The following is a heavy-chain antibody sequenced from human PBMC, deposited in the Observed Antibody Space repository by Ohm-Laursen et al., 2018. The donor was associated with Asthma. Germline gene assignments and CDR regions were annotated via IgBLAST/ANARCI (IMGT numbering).Heavy chain of an antibody. CDR1: GFPFNTSW. J-gene: IGHJ4*02. CDR2: IKPDGTEN. D-gene: IGHD1-1*01. CDR3: ARDSGWNALDH. V-gene: IGHV3-7*05. Sequence: SFRLSCAASGFPFNTSWMTWVRQVPGKGLEWVANIKPDGTENAYLDSVRGRFTISKDNAKNSLFLQMNSLRGEDTALYYCARDSGWNALDHWGQGTLVSVSS.